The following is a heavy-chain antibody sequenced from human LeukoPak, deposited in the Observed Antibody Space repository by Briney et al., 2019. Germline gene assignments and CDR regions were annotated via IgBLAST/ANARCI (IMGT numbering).Heavy chain of an antibody. CDR1: VGSISSGDYY. D-gene: IGHD3-22*01. Sequence: SETLSLTCTVSVGSISSGDYYWSWIRQPPGKGLEWIGYIYYSGSTYYNPSLKSRVTISVDTSKNQFSLKLSSVTAADTAVYYCARYYYDSSGYPTGAFDIWGQGTMVTVSS. CDR3: ARYYYDSSGYPTGAFDI. CDR2: IYYSGST. V-gene: IGHV4-30-4*01. J-gene: IGHJ3*02.